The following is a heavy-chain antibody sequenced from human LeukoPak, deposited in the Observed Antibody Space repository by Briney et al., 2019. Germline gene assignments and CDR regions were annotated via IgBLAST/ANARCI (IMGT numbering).Heavy chain of an antibody. V-gene: IGHV3-48*01. Sequence: TGGSLRLSCAASGFTFSSYSMNWVRQAPGKGLEWVSYISSSSTIYYADSVKGRFTISRDNAKNSLYLQMNSLRAEDTAVYYCARDYVWGSYRHFDYWGQGTLVTVSS. CDR3: ARDYVWGSYRHFDY. D-gene: IGHD3-16*02. CDR2: ISSSSTI. J-gene: IGHJ4*02. CDR1: GFTFSSYS.